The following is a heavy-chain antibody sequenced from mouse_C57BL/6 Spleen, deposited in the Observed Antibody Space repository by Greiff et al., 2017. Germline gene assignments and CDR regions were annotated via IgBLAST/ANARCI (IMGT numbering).Heavy chain of an antibody. V-gene: IGHV5-9*01. D-gene: IGHD1-1*01. CDR3: ARRGGGSSPSVDY. J-gene: IGHJ2*01. CDR1: GFTFSSYT. Sequence: EVQLVESGGGLVKPGGSLKLSCAASGFTFSSYTMSWVRQTPEKRLEWVATISGGGGNTYYPDSVKGRFTISRDNAKNTLYLQMSSLRSEDTALYYCARRGGGSSPSVDYWGQGTTLTVSA. CDR2: ISGGGGNT.